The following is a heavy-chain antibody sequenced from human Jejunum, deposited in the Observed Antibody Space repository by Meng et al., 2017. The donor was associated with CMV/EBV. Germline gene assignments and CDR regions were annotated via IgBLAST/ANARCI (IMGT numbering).Heavy chain of an antibody. CDR3: ARVEVGITSGDY. V-gene: IGHV1-18*04. Sequence: QVQLVQSGAEVKKPGASVKVACKASAYTFAGYYMHWVRQAPGQGLEWMGWINAYNGDTNYAQTLQGRVTMTTDTSTSTAYMELRSLRSDDTAVYYCARVEVGITSGDYWGRGTLLTVSS. CDR2: INAYNGDT. J-gene: IGHJ4*02. CDR1: AYTFAGYY. D-gene: IGHD1-26*01.